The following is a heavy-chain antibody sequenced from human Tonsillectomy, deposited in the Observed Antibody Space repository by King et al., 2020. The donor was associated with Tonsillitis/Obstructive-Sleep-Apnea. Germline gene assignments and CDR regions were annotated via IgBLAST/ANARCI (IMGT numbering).Heavy chain of an antibody. CDR2: ISYSGST. D-gene: IGHD6-13*01. CDR3: AGHGQSIAAAGTGPWDLYYYYMDV. V-gene: IGHV4-39*01. CDR1: GGSISSSSYY. J-gene: IGHJ6*03. Sequence: QLQESGPGLVKPSETRSLTCTVSGGSISSSSYYWGWIRQPPGKGLEWIGSISYSGSTYYNSSLKSRVTISVDTSKNQFSLKLSSVTAADTAVYYCAGHGQSIAAAGTGPWDLYYYYMDVWGNRTTVTVSS.